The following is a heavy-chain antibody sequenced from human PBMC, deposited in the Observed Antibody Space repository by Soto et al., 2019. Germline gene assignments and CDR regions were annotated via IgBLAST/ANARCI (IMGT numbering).Heavy chain of an antibody. CDR2: MYPNSGNT. J-gene: IGHJ5*02. V-gene: IGHV1-8*01. Sequence: ASVKVSCKASGYTFTSYDINWVRQATGQGLEWMGWMYPNSGNTGYAQKFQGRVTMTRNTSISTAYMELSSLRSEDTAVYYCVREGYSSSWYVGNWFERWGQGTLGTVSS. CDR1: GYTFTSYD. D-gene: IGHD6-13*01. CDR3: VREGYSSSWYVGNWFER.